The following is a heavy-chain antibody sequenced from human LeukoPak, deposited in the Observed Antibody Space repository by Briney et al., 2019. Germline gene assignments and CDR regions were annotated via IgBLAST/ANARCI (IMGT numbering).Heavy chain of an antibody. CDR1: GFTFDDYA. Sequence: QAGGSLRLSCAASGFTFDDYAMHWVRQAPGKGLEWVSGISWNSGSIGYADSVKGRFTISRDNAKNSLYLQMNSLRAEDMALCYCAKETYWGGFDPWGQGTLVTVSS. J-gene: IGHJ5*02. V-gene: IGHV3-9*03. CDR3: AKETYWGGFDP. CDR2: ISWNSGSI. D-gene: IGHD2-21*01.